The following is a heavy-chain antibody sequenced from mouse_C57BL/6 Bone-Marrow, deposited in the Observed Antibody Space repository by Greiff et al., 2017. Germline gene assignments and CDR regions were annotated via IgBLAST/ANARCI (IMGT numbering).Heavy chain of an antibody. CDR3: ALYYSNPYAMDY. CDR2: INPSSGYT. Sequence: QVQLQQSGAELAKPGASVKLSCKASGYTFTSYWMHWVKQRPGQGLEWIGYINPSSGYTKYKQKFKDKATLTADKSSSTAYMQLSSLTYEDSAVYYCALYYSNPYAMDYWGQGTSVTVSS. CDR1: GYTFTSYW. D-gene: IGHD2-5*01. J-gene: IGHJ4*01. V-gene: IGHV1-7*01.